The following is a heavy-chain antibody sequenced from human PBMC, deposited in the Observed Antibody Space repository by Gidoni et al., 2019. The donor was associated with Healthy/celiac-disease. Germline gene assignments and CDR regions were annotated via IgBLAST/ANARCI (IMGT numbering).Heavy chain of an antibody. J-gene: IGHJ5*02. CDR3: ARNAYDYGSGSYYYWFDP. Sequence: QVQLQQWGAGLLTPSETLSLTCAVYGGSFSGYYWSWIRQPPGKGLEWIGEINHSGSTNYNPSLKSRVTISVDTSKNQFSLKLSSVTAADTAVYYCARNAYDYGSGSYYYWFDPWGQGTLVTVST. V-gene: IGHV4-34*01. CDR1: GGSFSGYY. D-gene: IGHD3-10*01. CDR2: INHSGST.